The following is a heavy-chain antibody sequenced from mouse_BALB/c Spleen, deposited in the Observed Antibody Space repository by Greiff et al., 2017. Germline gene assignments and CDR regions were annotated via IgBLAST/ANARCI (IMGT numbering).Heavy chain of an antibody. CDR1: GFTFSSYT. CDR2: ISSGGSYT. Sequence: EVMLVESGGGLVKPGGSLKLSCAASGFTFSSYTMSWVRQTPEKRLEWVATISSGGSYTYYPDSVKGRFTISRDNAKNTLYLQMSSLKSEDTAMYYCTRDLYGYDGGYYYAMDYWGQGTSVTVSS. V-gene: IGHV5-6-4*01. CDR3: TRDLYGYDGGYYYAMDY. D-gene: IGHD2-2*01. J-gene: IGHJ4*01.